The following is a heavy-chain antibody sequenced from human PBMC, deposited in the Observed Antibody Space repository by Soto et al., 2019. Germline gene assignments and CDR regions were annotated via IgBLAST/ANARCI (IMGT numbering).Heavy chain of an antibody. V-gene: IGHV3-23*01. Sequence: EVQLLESGGGLVQPGGSLRLSCAASGFTFSSYAMSWVRQAPGKGLEWVSAISGSGGSTYYADSVKGRFTISRDNSKNTIYRQMNSLRAEDTAVYYCAKDRLAVADPPSPGNYYGMDVWGQGTTVTVSS. CDR2: ISGSGGST. J-gene: IGHJ6*02. CDR1: GFTFSSYA. D-gene: IGHD6-19*01. CDR3: AKDRLAVADPPSPGNYYGMDV.